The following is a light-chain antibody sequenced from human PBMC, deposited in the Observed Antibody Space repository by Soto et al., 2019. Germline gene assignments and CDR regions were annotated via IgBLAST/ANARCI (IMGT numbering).Light chain of an antibody. Sequence: QSVLTQPASVSGSPGKSITISCTGTTSDVGRYNYVSWYQQHPGKAPKLIIYDVSNRPSGVSNRFSGSKSGNTASLTISGLQAEDEADYYCSSYTSSNTYVFGTGTKVTVL. V-gene: IGLV2-14*01. CDR3: SSYTSSNTYV. J-gene: IGLJ1*01. CDR2: DVS. CDR1: TSDVGRYNY.